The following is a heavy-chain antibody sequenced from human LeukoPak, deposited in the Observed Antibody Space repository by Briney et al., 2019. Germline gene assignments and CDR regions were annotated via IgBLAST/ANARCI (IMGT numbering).Heavy chain of an antibody. CDR3: ARDKISGYYDFWSENWFDP. J-gene: IGHJ5*02. CDR2: INPNSGGT. V-gene: IGHV1-2*02. CDR1: GYAFTGYY. Sequence: GASVKVSCKASGYAFTGYYMHWVRQAPGQGLEWMGWINPNSGGTNYAQKFQGRVTMTRDTSISTAYMELSRLRSDDTAVYYCARDKISGYYDFWSENWFDPWGQGTLVTVSS. D-gene: IGHD3-3*01.